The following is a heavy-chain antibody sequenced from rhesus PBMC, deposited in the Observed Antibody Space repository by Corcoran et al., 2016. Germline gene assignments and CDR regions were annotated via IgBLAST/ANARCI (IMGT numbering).Heavy chain of an antibody. CDR3: TADVPDNTTSFDY. CDR2: YTEDGEP. Sequence: VQLVQSGAEVKKPGASVKISCTASGYTFNDHYLNWVRQAPEQGLEWSETLYTEDGEPDYAQHFQVRFTISRDDSNNTTDLKMSPRNTEDTAVYYCTADVPDNTTSFDYWCQGVLVTVSS. D-gene: IGHD4-11*01. J-gene: IGHJ4*01. V-gene: IGHV1-111*01. CDR1: GYTFNDHY.